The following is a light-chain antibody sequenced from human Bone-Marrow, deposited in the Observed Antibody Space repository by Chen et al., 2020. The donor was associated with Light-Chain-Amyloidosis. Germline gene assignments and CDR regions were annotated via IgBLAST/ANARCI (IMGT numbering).Light chain of an antibody. CDR2: DDS. Sequence: SYVLPQPSSLAVAPGQSVPIACAGSNIGSTSVHWYQQTPGQAPLLVVYDDSDRLLGIPERLSGSNSGNTATLTISRVEAGDEADYYGQVWDRSSDRPVFGGGTKLTVL. J-gene: IGLJ3*02. CDR1: NIGSTS. CDR3: QVWDRSSDRPV. V-gene: IGLV3-21*02.